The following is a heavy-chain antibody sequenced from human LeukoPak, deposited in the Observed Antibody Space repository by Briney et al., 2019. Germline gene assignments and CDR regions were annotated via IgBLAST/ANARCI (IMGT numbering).Heavy chain of an antibody. J-gene: IGHJ3*01. Sequence: RGSLRLSCAASGFSFRNYGMSWVRQAPGKGLEWVSGISWNGGRTYYADSVKGRFTISRDQSKNTLFLQMNSLRVEDTALYYCGKDPNGDYVGGFDFWGQGTMVTVSS. V-gene: IGHV3-23*01. CDR3: GKDPNGDYVGGFDF. D-gene: IGHD3-16*01. CDR1: GFSFRNYG. CDR2: ISWNGGRT.